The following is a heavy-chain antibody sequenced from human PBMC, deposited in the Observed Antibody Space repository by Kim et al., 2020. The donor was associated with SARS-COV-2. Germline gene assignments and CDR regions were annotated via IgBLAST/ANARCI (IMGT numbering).Heavy chain of an antibody. D-gene: IGHD3-3*01. CDR2: SRNKANRYST. J-gene: IGHJ6*02. V-gene: IGHV3-72*01. CDR1: GFVFSDYY. CDR3: TRTIRFLDMDV. Sequence: GSLRLSCAASGFVFSDYYIDWVRQAPGKGLEWVGRSRNKANRYSTDFAASVKGRFSFLRDNSKSIIYLQMNSLQAEDSAVYYCTRTIRFLDMDVWGQGTTVTVSS.